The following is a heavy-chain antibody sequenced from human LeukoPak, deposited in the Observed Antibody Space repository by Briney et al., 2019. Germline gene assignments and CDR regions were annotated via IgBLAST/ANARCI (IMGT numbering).Heavy chain of an antibody. CDR3: TTGTSGSYLTLDY. V-gene: IGHV3-30*02. D-gene: IGHD1-26*01. CDR2: IRYDGSNK. Sequence: PGGSLRLSCAASGFTFSNYGIHWVRQAPGKGLEWVALIRYDGSNKYYVDSVKGRFTISRDNSKNTLYLQMNSLRAEDTAVYYCTTGTSGSYLTLDYWGQGTLVTVSS. CDR1: GFTFSNYG. J-gene: IGHJ4*02.